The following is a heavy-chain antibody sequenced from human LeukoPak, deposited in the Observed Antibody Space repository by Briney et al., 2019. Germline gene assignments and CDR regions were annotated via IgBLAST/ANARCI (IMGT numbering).Heavy chain of an antibody. J-gene: IGHJ5*02. CDR3: AREVYSSSLNWFDP. CDR1: GGSFSGYY. Sequence: SETLSLTCAVYGGSFSGYYWSWLRQPPGKGLEWIGEINHSGSTNYNPSLKSRVTISVDTSKNQFSLKLSSVTAADTAVYYCAREVYSSSLNWFDPWGQGTLVTVSS. CDR2: INHSGST. D-gene: IGHD6-6*01. V-gene: IGHV4-34*01.